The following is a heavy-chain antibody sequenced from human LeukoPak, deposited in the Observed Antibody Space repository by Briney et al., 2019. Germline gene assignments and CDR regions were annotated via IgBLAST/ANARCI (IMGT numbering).Heavy chain of an antibody. D-gene: IGHD6-13*01. J-gene: IGHJ3*02. CDR1: GITFSSYG. Sequence: GGSLRLSCAASGITFSSYGMHWVRQAPGKGLEWVAVISYDGSNKYYADSVKGRFTISRDNSKNTLYLQMNSLRAEDTAVYYCASDDGGDARFGSTWYAGVFDIWGQGTMVTVSS. CDR2: ISYDGSNK. V-gene: IGHV3-30*03. CDR3: ASDDGGDARFGSTWYAGVFDI.